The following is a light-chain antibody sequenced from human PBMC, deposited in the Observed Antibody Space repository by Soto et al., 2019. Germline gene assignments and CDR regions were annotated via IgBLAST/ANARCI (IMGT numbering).Light chain of an antibody. CDR3: QQYNSYYRT. Sequence: DIQMTQSPSTLSASVGDRVTITCRASQSISSWLAWYQQKPGKAPKLLIYKASSLESGVPSRFSGTGSGTEFTLTISSLQPDDFETYYCQQYNSYYRTFGNGAKADI. V-gene: IGKV1-5*03. CDR2: KAS. J-gene: IGKJ1*01. CDR1: QSISSW.